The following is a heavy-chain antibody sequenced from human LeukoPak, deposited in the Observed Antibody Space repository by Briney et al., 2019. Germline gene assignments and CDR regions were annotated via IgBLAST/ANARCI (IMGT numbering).Heavy chain of an antibody. CDR2: IISDGSST. CDR3: AILWWHRVDY. V-gene: IGHV3-74*01. Sequence: GSLRLSCAASGFPFSSYWMHWVRQAPGKGLGWVSLIISDGSSTGYADSVKGRFTISRDNAKNTLYLQMNSLRAEDTAVYYCAILWWHRVDYWGQGTLVTVSS. J-gene: IGHJ4*02. D-gene: IGHD2-15*01. CDR1: GFPFSSYW.